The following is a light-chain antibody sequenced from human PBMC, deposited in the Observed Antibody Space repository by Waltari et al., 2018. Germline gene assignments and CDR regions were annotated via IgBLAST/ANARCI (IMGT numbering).Light chain of an antibody. V-gene: IGKV1-5*03. CDR3: QQYSSYSSWT. CDR1: QNINSW. Sequence: RGSQNINSWLGWYQQRPGKAPRLLLYKASTLQSGFPSRFSGSGSGTEFTLTINSLQTDDFATYYGQQYSSYSSWTFGQGTQV. CDR2: KAS. J-gene: IGKJ1*01.